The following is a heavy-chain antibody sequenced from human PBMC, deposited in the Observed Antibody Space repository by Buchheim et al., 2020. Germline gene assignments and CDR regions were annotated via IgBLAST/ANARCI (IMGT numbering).Heavy chain of an antibody. J-gene: IGHJ4*02. CDR3: TDGDYAY. D-gene: IGHD4-17*01. CDR2: IRSKVNNYAT. V-gene: IGHV3-73*02. CDR1: GFTFSGSA. Sequence: ELQLVESGGGLVQPGGSLKLSCAASGFTFSGSAIHWVRQASGRGLEWVGRIRSKVNNYATEYDPSVRGRLTFSRDDSKNTVYLQMNSLKSEDTALYYCTDGDYAYWGQGT.